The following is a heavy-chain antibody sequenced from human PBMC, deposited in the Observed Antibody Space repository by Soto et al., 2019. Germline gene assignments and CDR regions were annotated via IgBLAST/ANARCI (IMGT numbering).Heavy chain of an antibody. CDR3: TRDASRDSSARGWFDP. D-gene: IGHD6-13*01. CDR2: ISSNSTYI. Sequence: GGSLRLSCAASGFTFRSFTMNWVRQAPGKGPEWVSTISSNSTYIYYTDALRGRFTISRDNAKNSLHLQMNSLRAEDTAVYYCTRDASRDSSARGWFDPWGPGTLVTVSS. J-gene: IGHJ5*02. V-gene: IGHV3-21*01. CDR1: GFTFRSFT.